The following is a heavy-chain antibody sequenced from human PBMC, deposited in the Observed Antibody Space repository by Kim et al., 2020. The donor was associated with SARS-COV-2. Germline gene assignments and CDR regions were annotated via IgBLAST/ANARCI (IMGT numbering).Heavy chain of an antibody. Sequence: SETLSLTCTVSGGSVSSGSYYWSWIRQPPGKGLEWIGYIYYSGSTNYNPSLKSRVTISVDTSKNQFSLKLSSVTAADTAVYYCARDPWFGELLGYWGQGT. J-gene: IGHJ4*02. V-gene: IGHV4-61*01. CDR3: ARDPWFGELLGY. D-gene: IGHD3-10*01. CDR2: IYYSGST. CDR1: GGSVSSGSYY.